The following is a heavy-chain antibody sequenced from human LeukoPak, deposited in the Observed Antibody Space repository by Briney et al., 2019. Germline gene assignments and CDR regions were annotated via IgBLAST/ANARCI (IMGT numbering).Heavy chain of an antibody. CDR1: GFTFSSYS. J-gene: IGHJ4*02. CDR2: ISSSSSYI. V-gene: IGHV3-21*01. D-gene: IGHD5-18*01. Sequence: GGPLRLSCAASGFTFSSYSMNWVRQAPGKGLEWFSSISSSSSYIYYADSVKGRFTISRDNAKNSLYLQMNSLRAEDTAVYYCARAGDVDTAMVFQYFDYWGQGTLVTVSS. CDR3: ARAGDVDTAMVFQYFDY.